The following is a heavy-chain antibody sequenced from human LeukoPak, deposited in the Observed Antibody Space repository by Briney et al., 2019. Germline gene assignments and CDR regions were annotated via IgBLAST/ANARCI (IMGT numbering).Heavy chain of an antibody. V-gene: IGHV4-59*01. J-gene: IGHJ5*02. CDR2: IYYSGST. CDR1: GGSISSYY. D-gene: IGHD6-19*01. Sequence: SETLSLTCTVSGGSISSYYWSWIRQPPGKGLEWIGYIYYSGSTNYSPSLKSRVTISVDTSKKRFSLKLSSVTAADTAVYYCARDGVAGTSWFDPWGQGTLVTVAS. CDR3: ARDGVAGTSWFDP.